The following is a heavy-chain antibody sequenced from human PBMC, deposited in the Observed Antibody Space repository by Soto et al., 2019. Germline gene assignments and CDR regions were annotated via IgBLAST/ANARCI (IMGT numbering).Heavy chain of an antibody. CDR2: ISNYNGDT. CDR1: GYTFTRYS. Sequence: QVQLVQSGADVRKPGASVQVSCKASGYTFTRYSINWVRQAPGQGLEWVGWISNYNGDTKYAEKFQGRVTLTTDTFRTKSHIDLRSLTSDHTAMYFCARGDSTGSPTGWFEPWGQGTLVTVLS. D-gene: IGHD6-19*01. V-gene: IGHV1-18*04. J-gene: IGHJ5*02. CDR3: ARGDSTGSPTGWFEP.